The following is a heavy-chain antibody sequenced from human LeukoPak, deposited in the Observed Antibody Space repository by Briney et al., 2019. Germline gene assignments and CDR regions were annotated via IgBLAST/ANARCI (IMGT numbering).Heavy chain of an antibody. CDR3: TRGRYYFEY. J-gene: IGHJ4*02. D-gene: IGHD3-3*01. V-gene: IGHV3-74*01. Sequence: GGSLRLSCAASGFTFSTYWMHWVRQAPGKGLVWVSRINSDGSSTSYADSVKGRITIPRDNAKNTLYLQMNNLRAEDTAVYYCTRGRYYFEYWGQGTLVTVSS. CDR2: INSDGSST. CDR1: GFTFSTYW.